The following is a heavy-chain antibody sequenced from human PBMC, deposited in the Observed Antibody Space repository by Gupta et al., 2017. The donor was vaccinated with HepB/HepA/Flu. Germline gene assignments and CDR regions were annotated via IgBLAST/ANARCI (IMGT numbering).Heavy chain of an antibody. V-gene: IGHV4-34*01. CDR3: ARGSLRYFDWLG. D-gene: IGHD3-9*01. J-gene: IGHJ4*02. CDR2: INHSGST. CDR1: GGSFSGYY. Sequence: QVQVQQWGAGLLKPSETLSLTCAVYGGSFSGYYWSWIRQPPGKGLEWIGEINHSGSTNYNPSLKSRVTISVDTSKKQLSLKLSSVTAADTAVYYCARGSLRYFDWLGWGQGTLVTVSS.